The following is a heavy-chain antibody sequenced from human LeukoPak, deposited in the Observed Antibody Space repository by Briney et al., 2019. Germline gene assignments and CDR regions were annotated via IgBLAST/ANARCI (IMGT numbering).Heavy chain of an antibody. Sequence: SVKVSWKASGGTFSSYSISWVRQAPGQWLEWMGGIIPIFGTANYAQKFQGRVTISAHESTSTANMELSRLRSEDTAVYYCARKGELLRWGYYYYYMDVWGKGTTVTVSS. CDR3: ARKGELLRWGYYYYYMDV. J-gene: IGHJ6*03. CDR1: GGTFSSYS. CDR2: IIPIFGTA. D-gene: IGHD1-26*01. V-gene: IGHV1-69*13.